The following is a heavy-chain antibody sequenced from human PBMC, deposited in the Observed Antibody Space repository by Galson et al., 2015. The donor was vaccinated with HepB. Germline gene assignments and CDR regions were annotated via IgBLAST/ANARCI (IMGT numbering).Heavy chain of an antibody. D-gene: IGHD2-2*02. J-gene: IGHJ6*04. CDR3: ARDLGSTVVPAAIPRDGMDV. V-gene: IGHV1-2*02. CDR2: INPNSGGT. CDR1: GYTFTGYY. Sequence: SCKASGYTFTGYYMHWVRQAPGQGLEWMGWINPNSGGTNYAQKFQGRVTMTRDTSISTAYMELSRLRSDDTAAYYCARDLGSTVVPAAIPRDGMDVWGKGTTVTVSS.